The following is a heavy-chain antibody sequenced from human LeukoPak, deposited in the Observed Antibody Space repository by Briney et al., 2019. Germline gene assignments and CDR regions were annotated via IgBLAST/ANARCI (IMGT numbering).Heavy chain of an antibody. CDR2: IYGSGVSI. D-gene: IGHD1-26*01. Sequence: GGSLRLSCVASGFTFKNYVMNWVRQAPGKGLEWLATIYGSGVSISYADSVKGRFTISRDNSNNTLYLQMNSLRAEDTAMYYCAKDIGWELPAEAYWGQGILVTVSS. CDR1: GFTFKNYV. J-gene: IGHJ4*02. V-gene: IGHV3-23*01. CDR3: AKDIGWELPAEAY.